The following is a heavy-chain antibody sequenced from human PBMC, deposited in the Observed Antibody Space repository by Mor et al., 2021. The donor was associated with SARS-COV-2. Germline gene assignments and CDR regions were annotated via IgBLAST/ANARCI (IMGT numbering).Heavy chain of an antibody. D-gene: IGHD6-19*01. CDR2: INSDGSST. V-gene: IGHV3-74*01. J-gene: IGHJ6*02. CDR3: ARGDLEWLVGYGMDV. Sequence: VRQAPGKGLVWVSRINSDGSSTSYADSVKGRFTISRDNAKNTLYLQMNSLRAEDTAVYYCARGDLEWLVGYGMDVWGQ.